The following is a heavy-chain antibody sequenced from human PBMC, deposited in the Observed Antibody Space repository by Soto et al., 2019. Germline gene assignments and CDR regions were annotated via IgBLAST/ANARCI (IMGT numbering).Heavy chain of an antibody. Sequence: QLQLQESGPGLVKPSETLSLTCTVSGGSISSSSYYWGWIRQPPGKGLEWIGSIYYSGSTYYNPSLKSRVTISVDTSKSQSSLKLSSVTGADTAVYYCASLGRRINYFDYWGQGTLVTVSS. J-gene: IGHJ4*02. V-gene: IGHV4-39*01. CDR1: GGSISSSSYY. D-gene: IGHD3-16*01. CDR2: IYYSGST. CDR3: ASLGRRINYFDY.